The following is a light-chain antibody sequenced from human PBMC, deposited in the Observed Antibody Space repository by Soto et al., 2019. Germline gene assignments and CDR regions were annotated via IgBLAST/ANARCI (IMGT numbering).Light chain of an antibody. J-gene: IGLJ1*01. CDR2: EVS. V-gene: IGLV2-14*01. Sequence: QSALTQPASVSGSPGQSITITCTGTSSDVGGYNYVSWYQQHPGKAPKLMIYEVSNRPSGVSNRFSGSKSGNTASLTISGLQAEDEADYYCSSYTSSSIRAYVFGTGTKLTVL. CDR3: SSYTSSSIRAYV. CDR1: SSDVGGYNY.